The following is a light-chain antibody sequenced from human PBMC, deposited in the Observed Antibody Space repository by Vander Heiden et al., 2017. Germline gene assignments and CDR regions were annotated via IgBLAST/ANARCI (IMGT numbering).Light chain of an antibody. V-gene: IGLV2-14*01. Sequence: QSALTQPASVSGSPVQSPTISCTGTSSDVGGYNYVSWYQQHPGKAPKLVIDDGSKRPSGVANGFSGSKSGNTASLTISGLQEEDEADYYCSSYKSSSTVYVFGTGTKVTVL. J-gene: IGLJ1*01. CDR2: DGS. CDR3: SSYKSSSTVYV. CDR1: SSDVGGYNY.